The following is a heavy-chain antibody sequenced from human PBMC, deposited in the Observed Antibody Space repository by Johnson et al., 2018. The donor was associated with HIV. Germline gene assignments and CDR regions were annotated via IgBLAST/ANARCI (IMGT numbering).Heavy chain of an antibody. Sequence: VQLVESGGGLVQPGGSLRLSCAASEFTFSSYWMHWVRQAPGKGLVWVSRINSDGSSTNYADSVKGRFTISRDNAKNTLYLQMNSLRAEDTAVYYCASGVDSSSWSWDVAFDIWGQGTMVTVSS. CDR3: ASGVDSSSWSWDVAFDI. CDR2: INSDGSST. D-gene: IGHD6-13*01. CDR1: EFTFSSYW. J-gene: IGHJ3*02. V-gene: IGHV3-74*01.